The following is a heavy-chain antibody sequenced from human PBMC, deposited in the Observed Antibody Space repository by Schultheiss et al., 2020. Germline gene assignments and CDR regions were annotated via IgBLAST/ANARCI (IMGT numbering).Heavy chain of an antibody. D-gene: IGHD2-15*01. Sequence: SETLSLTCAVYGGSFSGYYWGWIRQPPGKGLEWIGSIYYSGSTNYNPSLKSRVTISVDTSKNQFSLKLSSVTAADTAVYYCASDPPYCSGGSCYSQYYFDYWGQGTLVTVSS. CDR1: GGSFSGYY. J-gene: IGHJ4*02. V-gene: IGHV4-34*11. CDR2: IYYSGST. CDR3: ASDPPYCSGGSCYSQYYFDY.